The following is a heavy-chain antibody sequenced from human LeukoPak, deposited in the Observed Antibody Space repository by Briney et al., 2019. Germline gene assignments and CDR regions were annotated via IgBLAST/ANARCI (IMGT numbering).Heavy chain of an antibody. Sequence: GGSLRLSCAASGFSFSVYWMHWARQAPGKGLVWVSRINHDGSSTNYADSVKGRFTISRDNAKNTLYLQMNSLRAEDTAVYYCVRDWGYDSSGYWQKYFDTWGQGTLVTVSS. D-gene: IGHD3-22*01. CDR3: VRDWGYDSSGYWQKYFDT. V-gene: IGHV3-74*01. J-gene: IGHJ4*02. CDR1: GFSFSVYW. CDR2: INHDGSST.